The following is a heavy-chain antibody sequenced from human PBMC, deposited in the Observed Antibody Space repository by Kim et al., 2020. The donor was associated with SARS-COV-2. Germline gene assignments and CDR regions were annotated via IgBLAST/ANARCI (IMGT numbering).Heavy chain of an antibody. Sequence: GESLKISCKGSGYSFTSYWISWVRQMPGKGLEWMGRIDPSDSYTNYSPSFQGHVTISADKSISTAYLQWNSLKASDTAMYYCAIGGAAAYYYYGMDVWGQGTTVTVSS. D-gene: IGHD2-2*01. CDR2: IDPSDSYT. V-gene: IGHV5-10-1*01. CDR3: AIGGAAAYYYYGMDV. CDR1: GYSFTSYW. J-gene: IGHJ6*02.